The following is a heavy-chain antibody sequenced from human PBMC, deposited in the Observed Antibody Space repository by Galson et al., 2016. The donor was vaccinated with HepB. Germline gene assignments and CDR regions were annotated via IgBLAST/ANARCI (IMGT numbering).Heavy chain of an antibody. CDR2: ISWNSGTI. Sequence: SLRLSCAASGFTFDDYAMHWVRQAPGKGLEWVSGISWNSGTIFYADSVRGRFTISRDNAKNSLFLQMKSLRPEDTALYYCTKDVSGATGWTSWFDSWGQGILVTVSS. J-gene: IGHJ5*01. CDR3: TKDVSGATGWTSWFDS. D-gene: IGHD1-26*01. CDR1: GFTFDDYA. V-gene: IGHV3-9*01.